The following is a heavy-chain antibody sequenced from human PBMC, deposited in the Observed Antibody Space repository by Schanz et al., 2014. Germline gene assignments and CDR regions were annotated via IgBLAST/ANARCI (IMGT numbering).Heavy chain of an antibody. V-gene: IGHV3-66*01. CDR1: GFTVSSNH. Sequence: EGQLAESGGGLVQPGGSLRLSCAVSGFTVSSNHMSWVRQAPGKGLEWVSVIYSGIGAYYADSVKDRFTVSRDNSKNTLYRQMNSLSADDTAVFYCARDFDDRRGYGSGYCLGDCMDVWGQGTTVTVSS. CDR3: ARDFDDRRGYGSGYCLGDCMDV. CDR2: IYSGIGA. J-gene: IGHJ6*02. D-gene: IGHD3-10*01.